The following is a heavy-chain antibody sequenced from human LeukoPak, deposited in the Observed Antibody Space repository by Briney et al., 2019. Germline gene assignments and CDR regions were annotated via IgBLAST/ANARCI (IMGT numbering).Heavy chain of an antibody. CDR2: INSDGSST. CDR1: GFTFSSYW. Sequence: SGGSLRLSCAASGFTFSSYWMHWVRQAPGRGLVWVSRINSDGSSTSYADSVKGRFTISRDNAKNTLYLQMNSLRAEDTAVYYCARRDSSGWYGLFGMDVWGKGTTVTVSS. CDR3: ARRDSSGWYGLFGMDV. J-gene: IGHJ6*04. V-gene: IGHV3-74*01. D-gene: IGHD6-19*01.